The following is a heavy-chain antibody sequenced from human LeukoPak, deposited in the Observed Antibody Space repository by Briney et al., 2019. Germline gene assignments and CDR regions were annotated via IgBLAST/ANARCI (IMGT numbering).Heavy chain of an antibody. CDR2: ISYDGRNK. J-gene: IGHJ4*02. CDR3: ARDKVGYSSGPLVY. CDR1: GFTFSSYG. D-gene: IGHD6-19*01. V-gene: IGHV3-30*03. Sequence: PGGSLRLSCAASGFTFSSYGMHWVRQAPGKGLEWVAVISYDGRNKYYADSVKGRFTISRDNSKNTLYLQMNSLRAEDTAVYYCARDKVGYSSGPLVYWGQGTLVTVSS.